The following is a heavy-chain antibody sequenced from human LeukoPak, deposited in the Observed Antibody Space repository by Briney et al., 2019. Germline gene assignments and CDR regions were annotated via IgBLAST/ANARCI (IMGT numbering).Heavy chain of an antibody. Sequence: SETLSLTCSVSGASITTHSWSWIRQPPGKGLESIGFIYKIGTTNYRPSLKSRVTISVDTSKNQFSLKVSSVTAADTAVYNCARGRAVAGWSRYYFDYWGQGTLVTVSS. V-gene: IGHV4-59*11. J-gene: IGHJ4*02. CDR3: ARGRAVAGWSRYYFDY. CDR1: GASITTHS. D-gene: IGHD6-19*01. CDR2: IYKIGTT.